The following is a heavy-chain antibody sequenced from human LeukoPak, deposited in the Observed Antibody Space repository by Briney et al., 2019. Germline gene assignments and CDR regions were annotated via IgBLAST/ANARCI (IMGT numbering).Heavy chain of an antibody. Sequence: GGSLSLFCAASGFSSGSYAMGWVRQAPGKGLEWVSCICGSGSYTYYADSVRGRFSLSRDNSKHILYLQMNSLREEDPAIFYCATRCFYYPMYDWGQGTPVTASS. J-gene: IGHJ6*02. CDR2: ICGSGSYT. V-gene: IGHV3-23*01. D-gene: IGHD2/OR15-2a*01. CDR3: ATRCFYYPMYD. CDR1: GFSSGSYA.